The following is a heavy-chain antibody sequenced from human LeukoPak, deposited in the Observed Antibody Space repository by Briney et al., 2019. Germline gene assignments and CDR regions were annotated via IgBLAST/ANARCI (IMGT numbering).Heavy chain of an antibody. D-gene: IGHD6-6*01. J-gene: IGHJ4*02. V-gene: IGHV3-11*04. CDR3: VKMARLADN. CDR1: GFTFSDYY. CDR2: IGPSGNDI. Sequence: GGSLRLSCAASGFTFSDYYMNWIRQAPGKGLEWLSYIGPSGNDINYADSVRGRFTISRDNAKNSLFLQMSSLTAEDTAVYYCVKMARLADNWGQGALVTVSS.